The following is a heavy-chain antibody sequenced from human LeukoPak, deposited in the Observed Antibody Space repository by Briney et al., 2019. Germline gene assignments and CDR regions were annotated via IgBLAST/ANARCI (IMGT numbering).Heavy chain of an antibody. CDR1: GSTFTGYY. CDR3: ARDHGVVAAYPDYYYMDV. D-gene: IGHD2-15*01. V-gene: IGHV1-2*06. Sequence: ASVKLSRKASGSTFTGYYMHWVRQAPGPGLEWMGRINPNQCGTNYAQKFQGRVTMTRDTSISTAYMELSRLRSDDTAVYYCARDHGVVAAYPDYYYMDVWGKGTTVTVSS. CDR2: INPNQCGT. J-gene: IGHJ6*03.